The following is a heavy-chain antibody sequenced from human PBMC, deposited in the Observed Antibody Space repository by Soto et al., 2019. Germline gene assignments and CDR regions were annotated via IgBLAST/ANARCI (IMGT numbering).Heavy chain of an antibody. CDR1: GFTFSSYG. CDR3: AISFSGSSGGVDAFDI. V-gene: IGHV3-30*03. CDR2: ISYDGSNK. D-gene: IGHD1-26*01. Sequence: PGGSLRLSCAASGFTFSSYGMHWVRQAPGKGLEWVAVISYDGSNKYYADSVKGRFTISRDNSKNTLYLQMNSLRAEDTAVYYCAISFSGSSGGVDAFDIWGQGTMVTVSS. J-gene: IGHJ3*02.